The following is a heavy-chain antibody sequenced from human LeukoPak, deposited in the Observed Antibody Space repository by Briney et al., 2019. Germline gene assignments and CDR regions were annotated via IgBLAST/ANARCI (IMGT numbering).Heavy chain of an antibody. J-gene: IGHJ4*02. V-gene: IGHV3-23*01. Sequence: GGSLTLSCVASGFTFSSYAMSWVRETPARGLEWVSSLRGNGDAFYADSVKGRFTLSRDESRNTVYLQLNKLRVEDTAIYYCAKASWVSTADAVLWGQGTVVTVSS. CDR3: AKASWVSTADAVL. CDR1: GFTFSSYA. D-gene: IGHD3-16*01. CDR2: LRGNGDA.